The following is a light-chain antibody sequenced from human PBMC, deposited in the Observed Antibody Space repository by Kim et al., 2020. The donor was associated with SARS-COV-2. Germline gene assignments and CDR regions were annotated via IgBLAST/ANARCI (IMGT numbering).Light chain of an antibody. CDR1: HSVDRN. CDR2: RAS. V-gene: IGKV3-15*01. J-gene: IGKJ5*01. CDR3: QQYRYWPIT. Sequence: VSPGGGATRHCRASHSVDRNVAWYQQKTGQPPRLLIYRASTRATGIPARFSGSGSGTDFSLTISSLQSEDLALYYCQQYRYWPITFGQGTRLEIK.